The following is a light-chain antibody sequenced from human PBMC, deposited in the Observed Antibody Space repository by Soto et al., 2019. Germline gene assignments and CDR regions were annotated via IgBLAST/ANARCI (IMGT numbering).Light chain of an antibody. J-gene: IGKJ4*01. V-gene: IGKV3D-15*01. CDR3: QQYEKWPLT. Sequence: EIVMTQSPATLSVSPGEGATLSCRASHSVDSNLAWYQQKPGQAPRLLIFGASTRATGIPTRFSGGGSGTDFTLTISSLHSEDFGLYFCQQYEKWPLTFGGGTKVEIK. CDR2: GAS. CDR1: HSVDSN.